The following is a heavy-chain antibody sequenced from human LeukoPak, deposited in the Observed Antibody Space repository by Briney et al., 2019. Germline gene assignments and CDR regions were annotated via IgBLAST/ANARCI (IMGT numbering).Heavy chain of an antibody. J-gene: IGHJ4*02. CDR2: IYHSGNT. CDR3: ARQHPPPRISLVRGVEY. Sequence: SETLSLTCAVSGYSISSAYYWGWIRQPPGKGVEWIGTIYHSGNTYYNPSLKSRVTISVDTSKNQFSLKVSSVTAADTAVYYCARQHPPPRISLVRGVEYWGQGTLVTVSS. V-gene: IGHV4-38-2*01. CDR1: GYSISSAYY. D-gene: IGHD3-10*01.